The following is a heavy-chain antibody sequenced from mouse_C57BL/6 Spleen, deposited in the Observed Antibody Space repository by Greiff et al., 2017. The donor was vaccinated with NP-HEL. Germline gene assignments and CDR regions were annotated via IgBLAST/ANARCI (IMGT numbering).Heavy chain of an antibody. V-gene: IGHV1-82*01. D-gene: IGHD1-1*01. CDR2: IYPGDGDT. J-gene: IGHJ4*01. CDR3: ARSPLTTVVGDYAMDY. CDR1: GYAFSSSW. Sequence: QVQLQQSGPELVKPGASVKISCKASGYAFSSSWMNWVKQRPGKGLEWIGRIYPGDGDTNYNGKFKGKATLTADKSSSTAYMQLSSLTSEDSAVYFCARSPLTTVVGDYAMDYWGQGTSVTVSS.